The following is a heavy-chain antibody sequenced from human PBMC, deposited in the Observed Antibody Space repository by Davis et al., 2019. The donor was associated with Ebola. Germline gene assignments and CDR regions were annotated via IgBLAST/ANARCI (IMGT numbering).Heavy chain of an antibody. Sequence: SVTVSCKASGGTFSSYAISWVRQAPGQGLEWMGGIIPIFGTANYAQKFQGRVTMTRDTSTSTVYMELSSLRSEDTAVYYCAREPSWYSSSWSDYYYYYGMDVWGQGTTVTVSS. CDR2: IIPIFGTA. CDR3: AREPSWYSSSWSDYYYYYGMDV. J-gene: IGHJ6*02. CDR1: GGTFSSYA. D-gene: IGHD6-13*01. V-gene: IGHV1-69*05.